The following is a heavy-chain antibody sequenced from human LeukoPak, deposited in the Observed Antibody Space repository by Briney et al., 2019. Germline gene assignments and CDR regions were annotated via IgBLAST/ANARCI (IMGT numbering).Heavy chain of an antibody. CDR1: GFTFSSYW. V-gene: IGHV3-7*01. J-gene: IGHJ4*02. D-gene: IGHD5-12*01. CDR3: ARGAKRGYSGYAAGY. Sequence: GGSLRLSCAASGFTFSSYWMSWVRQAPGKGLEWVANIKQDGSEKYYVDSVKGRFTISRDNAKNSLYLQMNSLRAEDTAVYYCARGAKRGYSGYAAGYWGQGTLVTVSS. CDR2: IKQDGSEK.